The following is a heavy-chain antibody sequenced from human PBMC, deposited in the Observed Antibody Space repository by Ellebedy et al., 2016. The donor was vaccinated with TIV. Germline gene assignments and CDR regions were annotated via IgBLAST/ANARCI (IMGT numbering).Heavy chain of an antibody. CDR2: ISYDGSNK. J-gene: IGHJ4*02. Sequence: GESLKISCAASGFTFSNYGMHWVRQAPGKGLEWVSVISYDGSNKYYADSVKGRFTISRDNSKNTLYVQMNSLRAEDTAVYYCAKDLGRWLQYFDYWGQGILVTVSS. V-gene: IGHV3-30*18. D-gene: IGHD5-24*01. CDR3: AKDLGRWLQYFDY. CDR1: GFTFSNYG.